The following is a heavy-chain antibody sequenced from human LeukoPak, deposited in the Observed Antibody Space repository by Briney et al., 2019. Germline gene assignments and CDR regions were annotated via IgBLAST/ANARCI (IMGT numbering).Heavy chain of an antibody. V-gene: IGHV3-9*01. CDR2: ISWNSGSI. J-gene: IGHJ4*02. CDR3: AKDRSSCSGGSCYPQLTY. Sequence: GGSLRLSCAASGFTFDDYATHWVRQAPGKGLEWVSGISWNSGSIGYADSVKGRFTISRDNAKNSLYLQMNSLRAEDTALYYCAKDRSSCSGGSCYPQLTYWGQGTLVTVSS. D-gene: IGHD2-15*01. CDR1: GFTFDDYA.